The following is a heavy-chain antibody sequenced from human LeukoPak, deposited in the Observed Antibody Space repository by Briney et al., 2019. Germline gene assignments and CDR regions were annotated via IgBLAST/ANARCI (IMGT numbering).Heavy chain of an antibody. CDR2: ISPNSGDT. Sequence: ASVKVSCKASGYTFTAYYIHWVRQAPGQGLEWMGWISPNSGDTKYAQKSQGRVTMTRDTSITTAYMELSSLRSDDTAVYYCATAVAATRIDYWGQGTLVTVSS. CDR3: ATAVAATRIDY. V-gene: IGHV1-2*02. CDR1: GYTFTAYY. J-gene: IGHJ4*02. D-gene: IGHD2-15*01.